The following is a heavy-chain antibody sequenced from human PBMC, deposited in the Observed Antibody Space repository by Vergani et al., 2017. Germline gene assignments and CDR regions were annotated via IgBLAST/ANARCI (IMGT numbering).Heavy chain of an antibody. Sequence: QVQLQESGPGLVKPSETLSLTCTVSGGSISSYYWSWIRQPPGKGLEWIGSIYHSGSTYYNPSLKSRVTISVDTSKNQFSLKLSSVTAADTAVYYCARRKQGSLDYWGQGTLVTVSS. D-gene: IGHD1/OR15-1a*01. CDR2: IYHSGST. CDR3: ARRKQGSLDY. V-gene: IGHV4-59*08. CDR1: GGSISSYY. J-gene: IGHJ4*02.